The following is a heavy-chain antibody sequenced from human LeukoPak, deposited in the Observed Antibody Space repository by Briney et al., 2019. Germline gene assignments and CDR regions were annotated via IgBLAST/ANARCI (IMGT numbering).Heavy chain of an antibody. D-gene: IGHD5-18*01. V-gene: IGHV3-23*01. Sequence: GGSLRLSCAASGFTLSTYVMSWVRQTPGKGLEWVAATSSSDAGTYHADSVKGRFTISRDNSKNTLYLQMNSLRAEDTAVYYCARDRGQLWLGLRYWGQGTLVTVSS. CDR2: TSSSDAGT. CDR3: ARDRGQLWLGLRY. CDR1: GFTLSTYV. J-gene: IGHJ4*02.